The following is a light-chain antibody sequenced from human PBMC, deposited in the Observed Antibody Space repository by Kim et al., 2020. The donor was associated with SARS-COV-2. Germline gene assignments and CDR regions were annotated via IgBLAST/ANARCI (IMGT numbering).Light chain of an antibody. CDR3: QVWDSSSDHWV. J-gene: IGLJ3*02. CDR2: YDS. CDR1: NIGSKS. Sequence: SYGLTQPPSVSVAPGKTARIICGGNNIGSKSVHWYQQKPGQAPVLVIYYDSDRPSGIPERFSGSNSGNTATLTISRVEAGDEADYYCQVWDSSSDHWVFGGGTQLTVL. V-gene: IGLV3-21*04.